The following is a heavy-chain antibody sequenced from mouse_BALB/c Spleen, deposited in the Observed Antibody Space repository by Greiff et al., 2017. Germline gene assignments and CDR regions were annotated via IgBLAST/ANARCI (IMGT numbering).Heavy chain of an antibody. Sequence: EVQLQESGPGLVKPSQSLSLTCTVTGYSITSDYAWNWIRQFPGNKLEWMGYISYSGSTSYNPSLKSRISITRDTSKNQFFLQLNSVTTEDTATYYCAREGGSTMITFFDYWGQGTTLTVSS. CDR2: ISYSGST. V-gene: IGHV3-2*02. CDR3: AREGGSTMITFFDY. J-gene: IGHJ2*01. CDR1: GYSITSDYA. D-gene: IGHD2-4*01.